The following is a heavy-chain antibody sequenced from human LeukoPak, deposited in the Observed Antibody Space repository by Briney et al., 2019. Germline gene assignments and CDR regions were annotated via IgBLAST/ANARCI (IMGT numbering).Heavy chain of an antibody. J-gene: IGHJ6*02. CDR3: AKGGV. Sequence: QAPGKGLEWVAVISYDGSNKYYADSVKGRFTISRDNSKNTLYLQMNSLRAEDTAVYYCAKGGVWGQGIAVTVSS. CDR2: ISYDGSNK. V-gene: IGHV3-30*18.